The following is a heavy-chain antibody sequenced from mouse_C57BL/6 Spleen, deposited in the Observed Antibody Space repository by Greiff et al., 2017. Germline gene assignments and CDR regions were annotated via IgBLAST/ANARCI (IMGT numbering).Heavy chain of an antibody. CDR3: AIGGTGPFAY. CDR1: GYTFTSYW. Sequence: QVQLQQPGAELVKPGASVKVSCKASGYTFTSYWMHWVKQRPGQGLEWIGRIDPSDSDTNYNQKFKGKATLTVDKSSSTAYIQLSSLTSEDSAVYYCAIGGTGPFAYWGQGTLVTVSA. D-gene: IGHD4-1*01. CDR2: IDPSDSDT. V-gene: IGHV1-74*01. J-gene: IGHJ3*01.